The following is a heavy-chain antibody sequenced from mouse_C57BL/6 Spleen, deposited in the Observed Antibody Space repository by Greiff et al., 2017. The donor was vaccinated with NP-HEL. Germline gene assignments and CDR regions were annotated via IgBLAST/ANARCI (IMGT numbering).Heavy chain of an antibody. CDR3: ARGEVYDGYTYAMDY. CDR1: GYTFTDYE. J-gene: IGHJ4*01. V-gene: IGHV1-15*01. CDR2: IDPETGGT. Sequence: QVQLQQSGAELVRPGASVTLSCKASGYTFTDYEMPWVKQTPVHGLEWIGAIDPETGGTDYNQKFKGKATLTVDTSSSTAYMQLSSLTSEDSAVYYCARGEVYDGYTYAMDYWGQGTSVTVSS. D-gene: IGHD2-3*01.